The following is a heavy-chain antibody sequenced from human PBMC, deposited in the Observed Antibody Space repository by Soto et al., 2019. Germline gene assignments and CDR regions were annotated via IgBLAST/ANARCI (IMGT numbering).Heavy chain of an antibody. CDR2: ISAYNGNT. J-gene: IGHJ4*02. V-gene: IGHV1-18*01. Sequence: QVQLVQSGAELKKPGASVKVSCKASGYTFTTYAISWVRQAPGQGLEWMGWISAYNGNTNYAQNLQGRVTMTTDTPTSTAYMELRGLRSDDTAVYYCPRDGPPFDYLGQGTLVTVSS. CDR3: PRDGPPFDY. CDR1: GYTFTTYA.